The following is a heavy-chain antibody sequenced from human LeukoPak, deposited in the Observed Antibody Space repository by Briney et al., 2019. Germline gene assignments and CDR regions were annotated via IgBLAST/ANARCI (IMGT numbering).Heavy chain of an antibody. CDR1: GFTLSDYY. CDR3: ARDITIFGVVAQTDV. Sequence: GGSLRLSCAASGFTLSDYYTSWIRQAPGKGLEWVSYITSNGSIIYYADSVRGRFTISRDNAKNSLYLQMNSLRAEDTAVYYCARDITIFGVVAQTDVWGKGTTVTVSS. CDR2: ITSNGSII. V-gene: IGHV3-11*01. J-gene: IGHJ6*04. D-gene: IGHD3-3*01.